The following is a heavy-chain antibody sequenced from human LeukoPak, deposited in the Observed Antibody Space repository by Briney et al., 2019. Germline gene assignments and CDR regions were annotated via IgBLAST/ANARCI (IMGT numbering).Heavy chain of an antibody. Sequence: ASVKVSCKASGYTFTSYDISWVRQATGQGLEWMGWMNPNSGNTGYAQKFQGRVTITRNTSISTAYMELSSLRSEDTAVYYCARGGKYYYGSGLYYYYYYMDVWGKGTTVTVSS. V-gene: IGHV1-8*03. D-gene: IGHD3-10*01. CDR1: GYTFTSYD. J-gene: IGHJ6*03. CDR2: MNPNSGNT. CDR3: ARGGKYYYGSGLYYYYYYMDV.